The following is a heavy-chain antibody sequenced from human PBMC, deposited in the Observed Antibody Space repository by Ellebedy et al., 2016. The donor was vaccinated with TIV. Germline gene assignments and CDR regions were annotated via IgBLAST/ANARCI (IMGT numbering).Heavy chain of an antibody. D-gene: IGHD2-21*02. CDR1: GFTFSSYW. CDR3: ARVPIVVVTALNWFDP. V-gene: IGHV3-74*01. Sequence: GGSLRLXCAASGFTFSSYWMHWVRQAPGKGLVWVSRINSDGSSTSYADSVKGRFTISRDNAKNTLYLQMNSLRAEETAVYYCARVPIVVVTALNWFDPWGQGTLVTVSS. J-gene: IGHJ5*02. CDR2: INSDGSST.